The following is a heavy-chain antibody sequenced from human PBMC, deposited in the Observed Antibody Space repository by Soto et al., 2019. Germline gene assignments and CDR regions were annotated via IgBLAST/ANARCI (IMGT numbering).Heavy chain of an antibody. CDR3: ARERPDGARLDP. Sequence: QVQLQESGPGLVKPSQTLSLTCTVSGGSISSGDYYWSWIRQPPGKGLEWIGYIYHSGSTYYHPSLKSRVTISVNTSKNQFSLKLSSVTVADTAVYYCARERPDGARLDPWGQGTLVTVSS. CDR2: IYHSGST. D-gene: IGHD6-6*01. V-gene: IGHV4-30-4*01. CDR1: GGSISSGDYY. J-gene: IGHJ5*02.